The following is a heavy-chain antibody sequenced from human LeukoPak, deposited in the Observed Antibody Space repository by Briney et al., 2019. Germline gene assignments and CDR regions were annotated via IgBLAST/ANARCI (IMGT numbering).Heavy chain of an antibody. CDR1: GATFSSYA. CDR2: ISAYNGNT. V-gene: IGHV1-18*01. Sequence: ASVKVSCKASGATFSSYAITWVRQAPGQGLEWMGWISAYNGNTNYAQKLQGRVTMTTDTSTSTAYMELRSLRSDDTAVYYCARDKKGSYYADAFDIWGQGTMVTVSS. CDR3: ARDKKGSYYADAFDI. D-gene: IGHD3-10*01. J-gene: IGHJ3*02.